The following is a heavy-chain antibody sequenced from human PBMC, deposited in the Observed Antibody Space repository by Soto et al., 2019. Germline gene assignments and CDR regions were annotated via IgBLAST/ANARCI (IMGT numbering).Heavy chain of an antibody. CDR3: AVYCMSDGCYVALPPV. D-gene: IGHD2-15*01. J-gene: IGHJ4*02. V-gene: IGHV3-15*01. CDR1: GFNFRGAW. Sequence: EVQLVESGGGSVKPGGSLRLSCAASGFNFRGAWMSWVRQAPGKGLEWVGLIKSNIDGGTADYAAPVKGRFTISRDDSETTVFLEMNSLRTDYTAVYYGAVYCMSDGCYVALPPVWGQGTLVAVSS. CDR2: IKSNIDGGTA.